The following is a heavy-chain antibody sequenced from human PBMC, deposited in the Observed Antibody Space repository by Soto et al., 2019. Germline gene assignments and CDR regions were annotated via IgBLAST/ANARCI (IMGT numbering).Heavy chain of an antibody. CDR2: ISGSGGRS. CDR1: GFTFSNYA. J-gene: IGHJ4*02. V-gene: IGHV3-23*01. D-gene: IGHD3-16*01. CDR3: WEAYFVWSSEQPYYFDY. Sequence: VQLLDSGGGLVQPGGSLRLSCAASGFTFSNYAMTWVRQGPGKGLEWVSGISGSGGRSYYADSVKGRFTISRDNSKSTLYLKMKSPKAQDTAVYYFWEAYFVWSSEQPYYFDYWGQGTLVTVSS.